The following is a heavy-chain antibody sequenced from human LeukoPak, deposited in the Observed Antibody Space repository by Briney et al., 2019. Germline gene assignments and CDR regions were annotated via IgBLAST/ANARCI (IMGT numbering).Heavy chain of an antibody. J-gene: IGHJ4*02. CDR1: GGSISSYY. D-gene: IGHD6-19*01. V-gene: IGHV4-59*01. CDR2: IYYSGST. Sequence: PSETLSLTCTVSGGSISSYYWSWIRQPPGKGLEWIGYIYYSGSTNYNPSLKSRVTISVDTSKNQFSLKLSSVTAADTAVYYCARGSGWYQYWGQGTLVTVSS. CDR3: ARGSGWYQY.